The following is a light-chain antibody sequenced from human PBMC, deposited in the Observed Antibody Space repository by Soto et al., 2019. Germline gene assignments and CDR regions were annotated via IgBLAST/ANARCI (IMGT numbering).Light chain of an antibody. Sequence: EIVMTQSPDTLSVSPGETVTLSCRASQTISNYLAWYQQKPGQAPRLLMYDASTRATGIPARFSGSGSGTEFTLTISRLQSEDFAAYYCQQYNNWPPQATFGQGTKVEIK. J-gene: IGKJ1*01. CDR3: QQYNNWPPQAT. CDR1: QTISNY. V-gene: IGKV3D-15*01. CDR2: DAS.